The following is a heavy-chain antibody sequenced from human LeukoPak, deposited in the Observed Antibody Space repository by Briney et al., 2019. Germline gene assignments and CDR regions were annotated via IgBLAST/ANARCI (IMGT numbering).Heavy chain of an antibody. CDR3: ARDRRPNHGMDV. CDR1: GYTLTELS. CDR2: FDPEDGET. Sequence: ASVKVSCKVSGYTLTELSMHWVRQAPGKGLEWMGGFDPEDGETIYAQKFQGRVTITADESTSTAYMELSSLRSEDTAVYYCARDRRPNHGMDVWGQGTTVTVSS. J-gene: IGHJ6*02. D-gene: IGHD6-6*01. V-gene: IGHV1-24*01.